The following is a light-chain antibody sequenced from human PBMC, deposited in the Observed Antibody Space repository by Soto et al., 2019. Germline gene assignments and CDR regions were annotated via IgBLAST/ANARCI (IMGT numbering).Light chain of an antibody. CDR3: QQSYTTPRT. Sequence: DIQMTQSPSSLSASVGDRVSVTCRASQSISTFLHWYQQRPGEAPKLLIYAASSLQSGVPSRFSGSGSGADFTLTIGSLQPEDFATYYCQQSYTTPRTFGQGNKVEVK. CDR1: QSISTF. CDR2: AAS. V-gene: IGKV1-39*01. J-gene: IGKJ1*01.